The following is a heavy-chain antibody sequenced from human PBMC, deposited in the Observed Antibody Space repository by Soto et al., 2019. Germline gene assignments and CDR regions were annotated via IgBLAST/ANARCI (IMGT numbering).Heavy chain of an antibody. J-gene: IGHJ4*02. V-gene: IGHV3-9*01. CDR1: GFTFDDYA. CDR2: ISWNSGSI. D-gene: IGHD4-17*01. CDR3: AKDIYGDLRSPFDY. Sequence: GGSLRLSCAASGFTFDDYAMHWVRQAPGKGLEWVSGISWNSGSIGYADSVKGRFTISRDKAKNSLYLQMNSLRAEDTALYYCAKDIYGDLRSPFDYWGQGTLVTVSS.